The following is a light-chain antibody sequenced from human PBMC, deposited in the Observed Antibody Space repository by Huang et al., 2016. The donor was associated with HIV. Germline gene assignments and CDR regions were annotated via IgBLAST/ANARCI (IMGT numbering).Light chain of an antibody. CDR1: QSVTTY. CDR2: DAS. V-gene: IGKV3-11*01. Sequence: EVVLTQSPATLSLSPGERATLSCRASQSVTTYLAWDQQKPGQAPRLLIFDASNRATGIPARFSGRGSGTDFTRTISSLEPEDFAVYYCQQRYNWPPITFGQGTRLEIK. CDR3: QQRYNWPPIT. J-gene: IGKJ5*01.